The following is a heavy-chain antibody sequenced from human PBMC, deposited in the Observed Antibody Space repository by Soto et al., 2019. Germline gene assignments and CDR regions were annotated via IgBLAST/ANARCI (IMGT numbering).Heavy chain of an antibody. CDR1: GFSLSTSGMR. J-gene: IGHJ6*02. D-gene: IGHD4-4*01. CDR2: IDWDDDK. V-gene: IGHV2-70*04. CDR3: ALGGEYSNYYYGMDV. Sequence: SGPTLVNPTQTLTLTCTFSGFSLSTSGMRVSWIRQPPGKALEWLARIDWDDDKFYSTSLKTRLTISKGTSKNQAVLTMTNMDPVDTATYYCALGGEYSNYYYGMDVWGQGTTVTVS.